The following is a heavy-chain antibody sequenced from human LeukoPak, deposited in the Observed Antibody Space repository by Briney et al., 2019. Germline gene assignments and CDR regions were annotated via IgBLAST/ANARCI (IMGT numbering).Heavy chain of an antibody. Sequence: PGGSLRLSCAASGLTVSSNFMTWVRQAPGKGLEWVSVIFSGGDTYYADSVKGRFIISRDNSKNTLYLQMTGLRVEDTAVYYCARGGYGGNSGSSLFHYNYYYGMDVWGPGTTVTVSS. CDR2: IFSGGDT. CDR3: ARGGYGGNSGSSLFHYNYYYGMDV. V-gene: IGHV3-53*01. CDR1: GLTVSSNF. D-gene: IGHD4-23*01. J-gene: IGHJ6*02.